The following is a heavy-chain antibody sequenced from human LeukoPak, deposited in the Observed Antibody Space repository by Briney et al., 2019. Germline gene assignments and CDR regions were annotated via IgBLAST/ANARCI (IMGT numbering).Heavy chain of an antibody. CDR3: ARSRRALEAFDI. CDR1: GYTFTGYY. D-gene: IGHD5-24*01. Sequence: PGASVKVSCKASGYTFTGYYMHWVRQAPGQGLEWMGWINPNSGGTNYAQKIQGRVTMTRDTSISTAYMELSRLRSDDTAVYYCARSRRALEAFDIWGQGTMVTVSS. J-gene: IGHJ3*02. V-gene: IGHV1-2*02. CDR2: INPNSGGT.